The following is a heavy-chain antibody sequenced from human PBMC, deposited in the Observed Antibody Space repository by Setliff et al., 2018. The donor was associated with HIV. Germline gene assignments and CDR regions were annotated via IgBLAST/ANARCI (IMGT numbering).Heavy chain of an antibody. Sequence: SETLSLTCTVSGGSISSGTYYWSWIRQPAGKGLEWIGHIYSTGNTNYNSSLKSRVTMSIETSKNQFSLKLTSVTAADTAVYYCARDDDIRGFGYNLQHWGQGTLVTVSS. CDR3: ARDDDIRGFGYNLQH. J-gene: IGHJ1*01. CDR1: GGSISSGTYY. V-gene: IGHV4-61*09. D-gene: IGHD3-22*01. CDR2: IYSTGNT.